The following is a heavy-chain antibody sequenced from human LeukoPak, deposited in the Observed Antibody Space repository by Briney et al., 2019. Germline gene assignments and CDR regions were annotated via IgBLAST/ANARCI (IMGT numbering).Heavy chain of an antibody. J-gene: IGHJ4*02. Sequence: GGSLRLSCAASGFTFRTFAMDWVRQAPGKGLEWVAAIWFDGTEGPDKNYADSVRGRFLISRDDSKNTLFLQMNSLRAEDTAVYYCAAGVVIPESVDYWGQGTLVTVSS. CDR2: IWFDGTEGPDK. CDR1: GFTFRTFA. V-gene: IGHV3-33*01. CDR3: AAGVVIPESVDY. D-gene: IGHD3-3*01.